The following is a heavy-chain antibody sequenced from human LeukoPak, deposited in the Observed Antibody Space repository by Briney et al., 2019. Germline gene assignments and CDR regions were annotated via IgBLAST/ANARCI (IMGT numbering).Heavy chain of an antibody. V-gene: IGHV3-33*01. J-gene: IGHJ4*02. D-gene: IGHD6-19*01. Sequence: TGGSLRLSCAASGLTFSSYGMHWVRQAPGKGLEWVAVIWYDGSNKYYADSVKGRFTISRDNSKNTLFLQMNSLRAEDTAVYYCASRGGSGWDPYFDYWGQGTLVIVSS. CDR2: IWYDGSNK. CDR3: ASRGGSGWDPYFDY. CDR1: GLTFSSYG.